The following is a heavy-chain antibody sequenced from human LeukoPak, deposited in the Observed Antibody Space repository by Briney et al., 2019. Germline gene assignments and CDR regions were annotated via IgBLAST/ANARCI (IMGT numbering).Heavy chain of an antibody. J-gene: IGHJ6*03. CDR2: ISGSGGST. CDR1: GFTFSTYG. V-gene: IGHV3-23*01. D-gene: IGHD3-9*01. Sequence: GSLRLSCVASGFTFSTYGMSWVRQAPGKGLEWVSAISGSGGSTYYADSVKGRFTISRDNSKNTLYLQMNSLRAEDTAVYYCAKDGGEYYDILTGYYPRLYYMDVWGKGTTVTISS. CDR3: AKDGGEYYDILTGYYPRLYYMDV.